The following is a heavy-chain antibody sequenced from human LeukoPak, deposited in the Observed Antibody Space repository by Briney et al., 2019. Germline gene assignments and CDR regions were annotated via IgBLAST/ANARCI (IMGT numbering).Heavy chain of an antibody. CDR3: ARASAGGSLLDY. CDR2: IYYSGST. J-gene: IGHJ4*02. Sequence: ASETLSLTCNVSGGSISSYYWSWIRQPPGKGLEWIGYIYYSGSTNYNPSLKSRVTISVDTSKNQFSLRLSSVTAADTAVYYCARASAGGSLLDYWGQGTLVTVSS. D-gene: IGHD2-15*01. CDR1: GGSISSYY. V-gene: IGHV4-59*01.